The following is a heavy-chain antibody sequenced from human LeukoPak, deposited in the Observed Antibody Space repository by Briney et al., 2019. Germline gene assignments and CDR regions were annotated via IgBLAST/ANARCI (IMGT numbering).Heavy chain of an antibody. CDR3: ARDCGYQCLFDY. Sequence: ASVKVSCKASGYTFTSYGISWVRQAPGQGLEWMGWISAYNGNTNYAQKSQGRVTMTTDTSTNAAHMELRSLRSDDTAVYYCARDCGYQCLFDYWGQGTLVTVSS. CDR1: GYTFTSYG. J-gene: IGHJ4*02. CDR2: ISAYNGNT. V-gene: IGHV1-18*01. D-gene: IGHD5-12*01.